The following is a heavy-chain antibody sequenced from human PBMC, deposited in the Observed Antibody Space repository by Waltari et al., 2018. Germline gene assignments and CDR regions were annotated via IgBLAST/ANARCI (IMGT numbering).Heavy chain of an antibody. CDR1: GGSISSHY. V-gene: IGHV4-59*11. CDR3: ARDAYYDNPRGFDP. D-gene: IGHD3-22*01. Sequence: QVQLQESGPGLVKPSETLSLTCTVSGGSISSHYWIWIRQPPGKGLEWIGYIYYSGSTNYNPSLKSRVTISVDTSKNQFSLKLSSVTAADTAVYYCARDAYYDNPRGFDPWGQGTLVTVSS. CDR2: IYYSGST. J-gene: IGHJ5*02.